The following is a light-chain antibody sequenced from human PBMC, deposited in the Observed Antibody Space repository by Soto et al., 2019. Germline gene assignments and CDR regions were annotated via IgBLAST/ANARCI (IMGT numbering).Light chain of an antibody. CDR3: QYYDSRLSGSV. CDR1: SSNIGAGYD. V-gene: IGLV1-40*01. CDR2: GNS. J-gene: IGLJ3*02. Sequence: QSVLTQPPSVSGAPGQRVTISCTGSSSNIGAGYDVHWYQQLPGTAPKLLIYGNSNRPSGVPDRFSGSKSGTSASLAITGLKAEDEADYYCQYYDSRLSGSVFGGGTKLTVL.